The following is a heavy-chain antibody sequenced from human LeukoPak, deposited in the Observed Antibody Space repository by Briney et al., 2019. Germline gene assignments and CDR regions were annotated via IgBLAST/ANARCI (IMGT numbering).Heavy chain of an antibody. Sequence: PGWSLRLSCAASGFTFSSYAMGWVRQAPGQGLEWVSTVNEGDGRIYYADSVKGRFTVSRDNSKNTLYLQMNSLRADDTGVYYCTKEGRPKSGGGYFDYWGQGARVTVSS. CDR3: TKEGRPKSGGGYFDY. V-gene: IGHV3-23*01. CDR1: GFTFSSYA. CDR2: VNEGDGRI. D-gene: IGHD6-13*01. J-gene: IGHJ4*02.